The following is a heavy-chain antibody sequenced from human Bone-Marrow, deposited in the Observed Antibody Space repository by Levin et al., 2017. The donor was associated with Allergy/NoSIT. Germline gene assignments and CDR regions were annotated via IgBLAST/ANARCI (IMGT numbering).Heavy chain of an antibody. J-gene: IGHJ5*02. CDR1: SGSIGNDY. D-gene: IGHD3-10*01. CDR3: ARTEFNWFDP. Sequence: ESLRLSCTVSSGSIGNDYWSWIRQSPGKGLEWIGYILYTGSTNYNPSLKSRVTISVDTSKNQFSLRLTSVTAADTAVYYCARTEFNWFDPWGHGTLVTVSS. CDR2: ILYTGST. V-gene: IGHV4-59*01.